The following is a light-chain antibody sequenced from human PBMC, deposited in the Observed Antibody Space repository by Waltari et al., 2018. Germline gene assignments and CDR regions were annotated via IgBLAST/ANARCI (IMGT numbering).Light chain of an antibody. Sequence: QSALTQPRSVSGSPGQSVTISCTGTSTDVGGYNVVSRYQQHPGKAPKLMIYDVSKRPSGVPDRFSGSKSGNTASLTISGLQAEDEADYYCCSYAGSYTLYVFGTGTKVTVL. J-gene: IGLJ1*01. CDR2: DVS. CDR3: CSYAGSYTLYV. V-gene: IGLV2-11*01. CDR1: STDVGGYNV.